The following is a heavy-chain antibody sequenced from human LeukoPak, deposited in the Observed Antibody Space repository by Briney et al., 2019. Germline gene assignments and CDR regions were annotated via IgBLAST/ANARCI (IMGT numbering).Heavy chain of an antibody. CDR3: ARLDEYGSGSYSDY. Sequence: SVKVSCKASGGTFSSYAISWVRQVPGQGLEWMGRIIPILGIANYAQKFQGRVTITADKSTSTAYMELSSLRSEDTAVYYCARLDEYGSGSYSDYWGQGTLVTVSS. CDR1: GGTFSSYA. V-gene: IGHV1-69*04. J-gene: IGHJ4*02. CDR2: IIPILGIA. D-gene: IGHD3-10*01.